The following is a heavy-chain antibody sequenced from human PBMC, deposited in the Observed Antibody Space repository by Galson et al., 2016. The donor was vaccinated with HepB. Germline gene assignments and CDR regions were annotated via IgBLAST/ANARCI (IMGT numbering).Heavy chain of an antibody. CDR2: IWYDGSKK. J-gene: IGHJ3*02. CDR3: VKEGYQELSDGAFGI. V-gene: IGHV3-33*06. CDR1: GFTFSSFG. D-gene: IGHD2-2*01. Sequence: SLRLSCAASGFTFSSFGMHWVRQAPGKGLEWVAVIWYDGSKKYYTDPVKGRFTLSRDNSKNTAYLQMSSLRIEDTAVYFCVKEGYQELSDGAFGIWGQGTMVTVSS.